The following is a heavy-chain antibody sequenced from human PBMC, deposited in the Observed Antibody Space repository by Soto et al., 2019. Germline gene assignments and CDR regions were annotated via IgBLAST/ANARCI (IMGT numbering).Heavy chain of an antibody. CDR2: ITGSGGKT. CDR3: VKGILSDYYGSGTYDY. V-gene: IGHV3-23*01. Sequence: EVQLLESGGGLIQPGGSLRLSCAASGFTFSDYAMTWVRQAPGKGLEWVSVITGSGGKTFYADYVKGRFSISRDNSKNTVYLEINSLRAEDTAVYYCVKGILSDYYGSGTYDYWGQGTLVTVSS. CDR1: GFTFSDYA. D-gene: IGHD3-10*01. J-gene: IGHJ4*02.